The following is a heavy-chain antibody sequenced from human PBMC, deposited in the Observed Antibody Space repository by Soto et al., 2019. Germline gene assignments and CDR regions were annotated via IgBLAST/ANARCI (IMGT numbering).Heavy chain of an antibody. V-gene: IGHV3-30*18. CDR1: GFTFGSYG. Sequence: PGGFLRLSWAASGFTFGSYGMHWVLQAPGKGLEWVAITSHDGNNKFYADSVKGRFTISRDNSKNTLYLQMDSLRPEDTAVYYCAKDRMIFGVFIICADCWGQGTLVTVSS. CDR3: AKDRMIFGVFIICADC. J-gene: IGHJ4*02. CDR2: TSHDGNNK. D-gene: IGHD3-3*01.